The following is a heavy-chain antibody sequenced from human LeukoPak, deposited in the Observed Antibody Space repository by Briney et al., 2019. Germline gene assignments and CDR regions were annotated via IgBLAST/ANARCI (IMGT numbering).Heavy chain of an antibody. Sequence: SETLSLTCTDSGGSISSSSYDWGGMRQPPGKGGEWVGSIYYSGSTYDNPALKRRVTISIDTSKSQFSLKLSSMTAADTAVYYCARLTYYYDRSGYYYYWGQGTLVTVSS. D-gene: IGHD3-22*01. V-gene: IGHV4-39*01. CDR1: GGSISSSSYD. J-gene: IGHJ4*02. CDR3: ARLTYYYDRSGYYYY. CDR2: IYYSGST.